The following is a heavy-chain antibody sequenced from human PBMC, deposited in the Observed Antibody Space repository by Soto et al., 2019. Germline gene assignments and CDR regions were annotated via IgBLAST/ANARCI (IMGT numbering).Heavy chain of an antibody. CDR3: GRSGTYSSSRGKYSGMDV. V-gene: IGHV1-69*01. J-gene: IGHJ6*02. D-gene: IGHD1-26*01. CDR1: GGTFDNFI. Sequence: QVQLVQSGAEVKEPGSSVRVSCKASGGTFDNFIMNWVRQTPGQGLEWMGGIVPMLGTPTYAEKFKGRVTVSATGSTDSMSMEVTTLRSEDSAVYYCGRSGTYSSSRGKYSGMDVWGQGTRVTVSS. CDR2: IVPMLGTP.